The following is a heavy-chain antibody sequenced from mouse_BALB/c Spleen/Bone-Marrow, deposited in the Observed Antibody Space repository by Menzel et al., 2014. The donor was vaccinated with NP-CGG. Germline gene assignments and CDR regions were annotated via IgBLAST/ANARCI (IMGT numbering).Heavy chain of an antibody. CDR2: VNPNNGGT. CDR1: GYTFTEYT. Sequence: EVHLVESGPELVKPGASVKISCKTSGYTFTEYTMHWVKQSHGKSLEWIGGVNPNNGGTIYNQKFKGKATLTVDKSSSTAYMELRSLTSEDSAVYYCARKVYGYNYVMDYWGQGTSVTVSS. V-gene: IGHV1-18*01. D-gene: IGHD1-2*01. J-gene: IGHJ4*01. CDR3: ARKVYGYNYVMDY.